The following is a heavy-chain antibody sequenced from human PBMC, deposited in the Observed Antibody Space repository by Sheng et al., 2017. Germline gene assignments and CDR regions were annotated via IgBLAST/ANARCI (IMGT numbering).Heavy chain of an antibody. V-gene: IGHV4-61*01. CDR2: IYYSGST. CDR1: GGSVSSGSYY. J-gene: IGHJ4*02. D-gene: IGHD6-13*01. CDR3: ARGVGSWYGN. Sequence: QVQLQESGPGLVKPSETLSLTCTVSGGSVSSGSYYWSWIRQPPGKGLEWIGYIYYSGSTNYNPSLKSRVTISVDTSKNQFSLKLSSVTAADTAVYYCARGVGSWYGNWGQGTLVTVSS.